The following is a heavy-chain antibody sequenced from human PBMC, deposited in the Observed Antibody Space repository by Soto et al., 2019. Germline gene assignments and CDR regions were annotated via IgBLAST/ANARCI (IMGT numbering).Heavy chain of an antibody. CDR2: ISAYNGNT. J-gene: IGHJ6*02. Sequence: QVQLVQSGAEVKKPGASVKVSCKASGYTFTSYGISWVRQAPGQGLEWMGWISAYNGNTNYAQKLQGRVTMTTDTPTRTAYMELRSQRAEDPAVYYCARARLHYYGMDVWGQGTTVTVSS. CDR3: ARARLHYYGMDV. CDR1: GYTFTSYG. V-gene: IGHV1-18*04.